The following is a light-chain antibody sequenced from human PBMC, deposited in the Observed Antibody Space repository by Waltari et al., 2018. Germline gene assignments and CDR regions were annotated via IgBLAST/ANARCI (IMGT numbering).Light chain of an antibody. CDR2: YKSDSDK. Sequence: QAVLTQPSSLSASPGASASLTCTLRSGINVGTYRIYWYQTTPGSPPQYLLRYKSDSDKQQGSGVPSRFSGSKDASANAGILLISGLQSEDEADYYCMIWHSSAWVFGGGTKLTVL. J-gene: IGLJ3*02. CDR3: MIWHSSAWV. V-gene: IGLV5-45*03. CDR1: SGINVGTYR.